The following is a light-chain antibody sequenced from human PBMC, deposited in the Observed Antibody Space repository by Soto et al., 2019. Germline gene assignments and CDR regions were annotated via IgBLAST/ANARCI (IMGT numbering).Light chain of an antibody. Sequence: DIVMTQSPDSLAVSLGARATINCKSSRSVLQSSNNKDYLAWYQQKPGQPPKLLIACASTRESGVPDRFSGSGSGTDFTLTITRLQAEDVAVYYCQQYYTTPPSFGQGTKVEIK. CDR3: QQYYTTPPS. J-gene: IGKJ1*01. CDR2: CAS. V-gene: IGKV4-1*01. CDR1: RSVLQSSNNKDY.